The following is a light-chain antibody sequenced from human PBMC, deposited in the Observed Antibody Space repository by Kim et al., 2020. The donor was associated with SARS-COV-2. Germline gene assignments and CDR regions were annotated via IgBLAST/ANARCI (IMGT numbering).Light chain of an antibody. J-gene: IGLJ3*02. CDR3: QAWDSTTGV. CDR2: QDD. Sequence: VAPGQTASITCSGDRLGDNYVCWYQQRPGQSPVLVIYQDDKRPSGIPERFSGSNSGNTATLTISGTQTMDEADYYCQAWDSTTGVFGGGTQLTVL. CDR1: RLGDNY. V-gene: IGLV3-1*01.